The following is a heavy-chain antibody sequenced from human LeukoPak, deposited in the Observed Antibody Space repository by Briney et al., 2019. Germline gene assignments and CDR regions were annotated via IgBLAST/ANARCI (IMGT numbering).Heavy chain of an antibody. CDR1: GYTFTSYG. J-gene: IGHJ4*02. V-gene: IGHV1-18*01. CDR3: ASGGSYSFSGVDYFDY. Sequence: ASVKVSCKASGYTFTSYGISWVRQAPGQGLEWMGWISAYNGNTNYAQKFQGRVTMTRDTSISTAYMELSRLRSDDTAVYYCASGGSYSFSGVDYFDYWGQGTLVTVSS. CDR2: ISAYNGNT. D-gene: IGHD1-26*01.